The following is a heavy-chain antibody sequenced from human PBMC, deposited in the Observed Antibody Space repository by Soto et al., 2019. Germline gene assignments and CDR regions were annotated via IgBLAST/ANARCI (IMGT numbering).Heavy chain of an antibody. V-gene: IGHV4-39*01. J-gene: IGHJ4*02. D-gene: IGHD6-13*01. Sequence: SETLSLTCTVSGYSSSSSSYYWGWIRQPPGKGLEWIGSIYYSGSTYYNPSLKSRVTTSVDTSKNQFSLKLSSVTAADTAVYYCASLYLYSGSWIDYWGQGTLVTVSS. CDR3: ASLYLYSGSWIDY. CDR1: GYSSSSSSYY. CDR2: IYYSGST.